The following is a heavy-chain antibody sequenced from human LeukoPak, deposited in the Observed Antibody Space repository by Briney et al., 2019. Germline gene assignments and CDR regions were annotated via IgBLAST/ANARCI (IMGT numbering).Heavy chain of an antibody. Sequence: PSETLSLTCTASGGSISSGSYSWTWIRQPAGKGLEWIGRIFSNGTADYNPSLRGRATILSDMSEKKFSPKLSSVTAADTAVYYCARDLGPWGGAAFDPWGQGTLVTVSS. CDR3: ARDLGPWGGAAFDP. V-gene: IGHV4-61*02. CDR2: IFSNGTA. CDR1: GGSISSGSYS. D-gene: IGHD1-26*01. J-gene: IGHJ5*02.